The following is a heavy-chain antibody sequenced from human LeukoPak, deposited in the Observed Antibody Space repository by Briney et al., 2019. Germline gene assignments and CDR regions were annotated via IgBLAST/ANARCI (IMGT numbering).Heavy chain of an antibody. CDR2: IWYDGSNK. V-gene: IGHV3-30*02. J-gene: IGHJ3*02. D-gene: IGHD6-13*01. CDR1: GFTFSSYG. Sequence: GGSLRLSCAASGFTFSSYGMHWVRQAPGKGLEWVAVIWYDGSNKYYADSVKGRFTISRDNSKNTLYLQMNSLRAEDTAVYYCAKDFDPSSSWYVGAFDIWGQGTMVTVSS. CDR3: AKDFDPSSSWYVGAFDI.